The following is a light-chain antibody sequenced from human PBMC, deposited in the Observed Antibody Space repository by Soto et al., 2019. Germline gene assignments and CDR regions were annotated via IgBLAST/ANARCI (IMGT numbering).Light chain of an antibody. CDR1: SSDVGGYIL. J-gene: IGLJ1*01. Sequence: QSALTQPASVSGSPGQSITISCTGTSSDVGGYILVSWYQQHPGKAPKLMIYEGSKRPSGIPNRFSGSKSGTSASLAIFGLQPGDEADYYCQSYDNSLNGYVFGTGTKLTVL. CDR3: QSYDNSLNGYV. CDR2: EGS. V-gene: IGLV2-14*02.